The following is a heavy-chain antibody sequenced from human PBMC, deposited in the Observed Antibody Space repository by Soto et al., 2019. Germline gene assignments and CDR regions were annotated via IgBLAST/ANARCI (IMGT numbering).Heavy chain of an antibody. Sequence: QVQLQESGPGLVNPSETLSLTCTVSGVSSGNYKWSWIRQSPGKGLEWIGYIDDGGSTSYNPSLESRVPMSVDTSTRQFSLNLRSVTAADTAVYYCVRQGFGNLHGLVDVWGQGTTVTVSS. CDR1: GVSSGNYK. CDR3: VRQGFGNLHGLVDV. V-gene: IGHV4-59*08. D-gene: IGHD3-10*01. CDR2: IDDGGST. J-gene: IGHJ6*02.